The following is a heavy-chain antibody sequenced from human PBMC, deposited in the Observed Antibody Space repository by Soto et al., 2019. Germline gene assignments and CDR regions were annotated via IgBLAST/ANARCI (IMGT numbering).Heavy chain of an antibody. Sequence: QVQLQESGPGLVKPSQTLSLTCTVSGGSISSGDYYWSWIRQHPGKGLEWIGHISYSGSTYYNPSLKSRATISVDTSKNQFSLKLNSETAADTAVYYCASLRHDSAAAHIDAFDVWGQGTVVTVSS. CDR3: ASLRHDSAAAHIDAFDV. CDR2: ISYSGST. V-gene: IGHV4-31*03. D-gene: IGHD3-3*01. CDR1: GGSISSGDYY. J-gene: IGHJ3*01.